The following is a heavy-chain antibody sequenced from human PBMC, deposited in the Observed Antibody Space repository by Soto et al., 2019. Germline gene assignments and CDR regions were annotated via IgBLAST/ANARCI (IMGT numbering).Heavy chain of an antibody. CDR3: ARGPLEYSSSSGGLFDY. CDR2: TYYRSKWYN. J-gene: IGHJ4*02. V-gene: IGHV6-1*01. Sequence: SQTLSLTCVISGDSVSSNSAAWNWIRQSPSRGLEWLGRTYYRSKWYNDYAVSVKSRITINPDTSKNQFSLQLNSVTPEDTAVYYCARGPLEYSSSSGGLFDYWGQGTLVTVSS. CDR1: GDSVSSNSAA. D-gene: IGHD6-6*01.